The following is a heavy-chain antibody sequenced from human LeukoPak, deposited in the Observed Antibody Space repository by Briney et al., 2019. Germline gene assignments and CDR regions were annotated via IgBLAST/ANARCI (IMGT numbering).Heavy chain of an antibody. CDR3: ARDGGYCSGGSCYYYYGMDV. CDR1: GFTFSSYS. J-gene: IGHJ6*02. CDR2: ISRSSSDI. Sequence: GGSLRLSCAASGFTFSSYSMNWVRQAPGKGLEWVSSISRSSSDIYYADSVKGRFSVSRDNAKNSLYLQMNSLRAEDTAVYYCARDGGYCSGGSCYYYYGMDVWGPGTTVTVSS. D-gene: IGHD2-15*01. V-gene: IGHV3-21*01.